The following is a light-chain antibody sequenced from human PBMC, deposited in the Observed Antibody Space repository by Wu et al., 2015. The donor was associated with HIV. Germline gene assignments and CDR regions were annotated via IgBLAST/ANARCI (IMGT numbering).Light chain of an antibody. CDR3: QQYGSSPYT. V-gene: IGKV3-20*01. CDR1: QSVTSDY. J-gene: IGKJ2*01. Sequence: LTQSPGTLSLSQGEGATLSCRASQSVTSDYLAWYQQKPGQAPRLLIYGVSNRATGIPDRFSGSGSGTDFTLTIRRPEPEDIAVYYCQQYGSSPYTFGQGTKLEIK. CDR2: GVS.